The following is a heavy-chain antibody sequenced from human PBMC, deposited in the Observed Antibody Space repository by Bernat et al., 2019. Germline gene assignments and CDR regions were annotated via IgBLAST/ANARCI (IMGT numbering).Heavy chain of an antibody. CDR3: ARDLEEYYGSVSYRAFDV. D-gene: IGHD3-10*01. CDR2: INSDGSST. CDR1: GFTFSSYW. J-gene: IGHJ3*01. V-gene: IGHV3-74*01. Sequence: EVQLVESGGGLVQPGGSLRLSCAASGFTFSSYWMHWVRQAPGKGLVWVSRINSDGSSTSYADSVKSRFTISRDNAKTTLYLQMNSLRAEDTAVYYCARDLEEYYGSVSYRAFDVWGQGTMVTVSS.